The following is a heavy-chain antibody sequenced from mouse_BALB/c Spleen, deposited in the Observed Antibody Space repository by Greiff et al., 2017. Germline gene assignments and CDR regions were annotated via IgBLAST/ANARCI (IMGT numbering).Heavy chain of an antibody. D-gene: IGHD3-1*01. CDR2: ISTYYGNT. CDR1: SYTFTDYA. V-gene: IGHV1-67*01. J-gene: IGHJ1*01. Sequence: QVQLQQSGPELVRPGVSVKISCKGSSYTFTDYAMHWVKQSHAKSLEWIGVISTYYGNTNYNQKFKGKATMTVDKSSSTAYMELARLTSEDSAVYYCARSGDRLSRYFDVWGAGTTVTVSS. CDR3: ARSGDRLSRYFDV.